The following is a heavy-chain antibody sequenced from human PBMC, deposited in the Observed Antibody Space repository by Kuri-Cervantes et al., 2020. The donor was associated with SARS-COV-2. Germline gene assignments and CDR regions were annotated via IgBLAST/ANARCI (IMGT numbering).Heavy chain of an antibody. CDR2: IDPSYSYT. CDR3: ARLRTCGGDCYPYIDY. J-gene: IGHJ4*02. Sequence: SRKGSGYSFPCYRISWVRQMPGKGLEWMGRIDPSYSYTNYSPTVQGHVTISADKSIRTAYLQWSSLKASDTAMYNCARLRTCGGDCYPYIDYWGQGTLVTVSS. D-gene: IGHD2-21*02. CDR1: GYSFPCYR. V-gene: IGHV5-10-1*01.